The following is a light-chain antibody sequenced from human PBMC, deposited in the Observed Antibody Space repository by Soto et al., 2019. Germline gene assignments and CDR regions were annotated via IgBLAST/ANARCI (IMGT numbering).Light chain of an antibody. J-gene: IGKJ4*01. V-gene: IGKV3-20*01. CDR1: QSVRTS. CDR3: QQYGSSPRLT. Sequence: EIVLTQSPATLSLSPGERATLSCRASQSVRTSLAWYQQKPGQAPRLVIYGASSRATGIPDRFSGSGSGTDFTLTISRLEPEDFAVYYCQQYGSSPRLTFGGGTKVDIK. CDR2: GAS.